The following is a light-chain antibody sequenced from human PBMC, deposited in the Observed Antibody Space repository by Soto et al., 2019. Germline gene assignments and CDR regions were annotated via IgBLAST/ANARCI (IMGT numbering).Light chain of an antibody. V-gene: IGKV4-1*01. Sequence: DIVLTQSPDSLAVSLGERATINCKSSQSVVDSSYNKNYLAWFQQRPGQPPKVLIYWASTRESGVPDRFSGSGSGTDFTLTISRLQPEDVALYYCQHSRTTPYAFGQGTKLEIK. J-gene: IGKJ2*01. CDR2: WAS. CDR1: QSVVDSSYNKNY. CDR3: QHSRTTPYA.